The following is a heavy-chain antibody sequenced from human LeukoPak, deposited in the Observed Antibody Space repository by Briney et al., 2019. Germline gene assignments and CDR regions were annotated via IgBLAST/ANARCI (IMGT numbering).Heavy chain of an antibody. V-gene: IGHV4-30-2*01. D-gene: IGHD3-9*01. CDR1: GGSISGGGYS. CDR3: ARGYYDILSGYEYFDY. J-gene: IGHJ4*02. Sequence: PSQTLSLTCAVSGGSISGGGYSWSWIRQPPGKGLEWIGYIYHSGSTYYNPSLKSRVTISVDRSKKQFSLKLSSVTAADTAMYYCARGYYDILSGYEYFDYWGQGTLVTVSS. CDR2: IYHSGST.